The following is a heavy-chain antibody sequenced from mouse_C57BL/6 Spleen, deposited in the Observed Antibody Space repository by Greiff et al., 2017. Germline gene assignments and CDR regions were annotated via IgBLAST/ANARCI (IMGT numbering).Heavy chain of an antibody. CDR2: IYPGDGDT. V-gene: IGHV1-82*01. J-gene: IGHJ4*01. D-gene: IGHD2-3*01. CDR1: GYAFSSSW. Sequence: QVQLQQSGPELVKPGASVKISCKASGYAFSSSWMNWVKQRPGKGLEWIGRIYPGDGDTNYNGKFKGKATLTADKSSSTAYMQLSSLTSEDSAVYFCARDEIYDGYPYAMDYWGQGTSVTVSS. CDR3: ARDEIYDGYPYAMDY.